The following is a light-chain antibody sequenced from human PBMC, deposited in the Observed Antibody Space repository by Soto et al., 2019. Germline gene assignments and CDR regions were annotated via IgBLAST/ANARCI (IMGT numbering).Light chain of an antibody. CDR2: RNN. V-gene: IGLV1-47*01. Sequence: QSVLTQSPSASGTPGQRVTISCSGSSYSIGSNYVYWYQQLPGTAPKLLIYRNNQRPSGVPDRFSGSKSGTSASLAISGLRSEDEADYYCAAWDDSLSGRVFGGGTKLTVL. CDR3: AAWDDSLSGRV. CDR1: SYSIGSNY. J-gene: IGLJ3*02.